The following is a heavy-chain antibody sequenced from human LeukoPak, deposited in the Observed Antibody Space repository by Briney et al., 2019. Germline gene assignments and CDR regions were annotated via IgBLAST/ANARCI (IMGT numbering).Heavy chain of an antibody. Sequence: PSXTLSLTCTVSGGSISSYYWSWIRQPPGKGLEWIGYIYYSGSTNYNPSLKSRVTISVDTSKIQFSLKLSSVTAADTAVYYCAAYDYVWGSYRSVDYWGQGTLVTVSS. V-gene: IGHV4-59*01. J-gene: IGHJ4*02. CDR2: IYYSGST. CDR3: AAYDYVWGSYRSVDY. D-gene: IGHD3-16*02. CDR1: GGSISSYY.